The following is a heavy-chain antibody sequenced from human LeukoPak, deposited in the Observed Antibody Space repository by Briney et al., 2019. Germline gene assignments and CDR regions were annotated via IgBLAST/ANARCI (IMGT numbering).Heavy chain of an antibody. CDR1: GFTFDDYA. Sequence: GGSLRLSCAASGFTFDDYAMHWVRQAPGKGLEWVSGISWNSGSIGYADSVKGRFTISRDNAKNSLYLQMNSLRAEDTALYYCAKGSIGVVIIPVDYWGQGTLVTVSS. D-gene: IGHD3-3*01. J-gene: IGHJ4*02. V-gene: IGHV3-9*01. CDR3: AKGSIGVVIIPVDY. CDR2: ISWNSGSI.